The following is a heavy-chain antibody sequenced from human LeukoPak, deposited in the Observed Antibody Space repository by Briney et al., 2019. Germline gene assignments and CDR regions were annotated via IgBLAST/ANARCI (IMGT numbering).Heavy chain of an antibody. CDR1: GYTFTSYY. D-gene: IGHD4-17*01. J-gene: IGHJ6*03. CDR2: INPSGGST. CDR3: ASGDYYYYYMDV. Sequence: ASVKVSCKASGYTFTSYYMHWVRQAPGQGLEWMGIINPSGGSTSYAQKFQGRVTITTDESTSTAYMELSSLRSEDTAVYYCASGDYYYYYMDVWGKGTTVTVSS. V-gene: IGHV1-46*01.